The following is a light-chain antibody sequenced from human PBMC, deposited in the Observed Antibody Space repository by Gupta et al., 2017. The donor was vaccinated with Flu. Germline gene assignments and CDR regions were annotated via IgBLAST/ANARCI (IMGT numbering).Light chain of an antibody. J-gene: IGKJ4*01. CDR2: WAS. CDR3: QQYYSTPLT. V-gene: IGKV4-1*01. CDR1: QSVLHSINSKNY. Sequence: DIVMIQSPGSLAVSLGARATINCKSSQSVLHSINSKNYLAWYQQRPGQPPKLIIYWASTRESGVPDRFSGSGSGTDFTLTISSLQAEDVAVYYCQQYYSTPLTFGGGTKVEIK.